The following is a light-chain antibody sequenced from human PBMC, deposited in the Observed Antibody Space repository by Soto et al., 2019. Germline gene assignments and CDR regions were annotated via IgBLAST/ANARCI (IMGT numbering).Light chain of an antibody. Sequence: MTQSPATLSGSVGDRVTITCRASQTISSWLAWYQQKPGKAPKLLIYKASTLKSGVPSRSSGSGSGTEFTLTISSLQPDDFATYYCQQYNSYSPLLTFGGGTKVDIK. CDR1: QTISSW. V-gene: IGKV1-5*03. J-gene: IGKJ4*01. CDR2: KAS. CDR3: QQYNSYSPLLT.